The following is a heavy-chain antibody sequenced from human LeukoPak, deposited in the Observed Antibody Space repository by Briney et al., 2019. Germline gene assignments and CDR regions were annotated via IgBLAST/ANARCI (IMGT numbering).Heavy chain of an antibody. CDR1: GGTFSSYA. CDR2: IIPIFGIA. Sequence: ASVKVSCKASGGTFSSYAISWVRQAPGQGLEWMGRIIPIFGIANYAQKFQGRVTITADKSTSTAYMELSSLRSEDTAVYYCARVEYSYAPFYYWGQGTLVTVSS. D-gene: IGHD5-18*01. CDR3: ARVEYSYAPFYY. V-gene: IGHV1-69*04. J-gene: IGHJ4*02.